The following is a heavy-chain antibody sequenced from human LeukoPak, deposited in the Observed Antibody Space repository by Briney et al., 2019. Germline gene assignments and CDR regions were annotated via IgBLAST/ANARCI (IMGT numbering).Heavy chain of an antibody. CDR3: AGADYDDYGNWALEAFDY. J-gene: IGHJ4*02. Sequence: GASVKVSCKASRGSLSSYGFSWVRQAPGQGLDWMGGIIPPFKTAKYAQKFQDRVTITADESSSTVYMELSSLRSEDTAVYYCAGADYDDYGNWALEAFDYWGQGTLVTVSS. CDR2: IIPPFKTA. D-gene: IGHD4-17*01. CDR1: RGSLSSYG. V-gene: IGHV1-69*13.